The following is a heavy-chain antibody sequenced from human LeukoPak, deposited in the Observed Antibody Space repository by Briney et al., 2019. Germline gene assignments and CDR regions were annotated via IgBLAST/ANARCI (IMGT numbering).Heavy chain of an antibody. CDR2: IYHSGST. J-gene: IGHJ4*02. D-gene: IGHD3-3*01. CDR3: ASLVQYGGIFGVDNYYFDY. Sequence: SETLSLTXAVSGYSISSGYYWGWIRQPPGKGLEWIGSIYHSGSTYYNPSLKSRVTISVDTSKNQFSLKLSSVTAADTAVYYCASLVQYGGIFGVDNYYFDYWGQGTLVTVSS. CDR1: GYSISSGYY. V-gene: IGHV4-38-2*01.